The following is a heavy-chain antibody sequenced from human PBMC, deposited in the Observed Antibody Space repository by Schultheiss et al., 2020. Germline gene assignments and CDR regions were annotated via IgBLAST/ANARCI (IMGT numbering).Heavy chain of an antibody. J-gene: IGHJ5*02. V-gene: IGHV3-66*01. CDR3: ARSPFSPVAGEWRWFDP. D-gene: IGHD6-19*01. CDR1: GFTFSSYA. CDR2: IYSGITT. Sequence: GGSLRLSCAASGFTFSSYAMSWVRQAPGKGLEWVSIIYSGITTYYADSVKGRFTISRDTLKNMVYLQMDSLRAEDTAVYYCARSPFSPVAGEWRWFDPWGQGTLVTVSS.